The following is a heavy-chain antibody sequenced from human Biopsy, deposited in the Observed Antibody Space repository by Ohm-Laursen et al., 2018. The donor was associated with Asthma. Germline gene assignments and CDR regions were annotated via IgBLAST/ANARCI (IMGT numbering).Heavy chain of an antibody. J-gene: IGHJ6*02. V-gene: IGHV4-30-4*01. D-gene: IGHD4-17*01. Sequence: SQTLSLTCTVSGAYIETPDYHWSWIRQSPGKGLEWIGFVFYSGTTHYSRSLERRLYISIDTARNEFSMRLRSLTAADTAVYFCARVASYGDFYFGIDVWGPGTTVSV. CDR3: ARVASYGDFYFGIDV. CDR1: GAYIETPDYH. CDR2: VFYSGTT.